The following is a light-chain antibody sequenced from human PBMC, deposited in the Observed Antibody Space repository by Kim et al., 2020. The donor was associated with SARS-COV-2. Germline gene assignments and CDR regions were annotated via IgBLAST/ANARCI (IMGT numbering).Light chain of an antibody. CDR3: QQYYNWPLT. CDR2: GAS. V-gene: IGKV3-15*01. CDR1: QTVTSN. Sequence: SVSRGERATLACRASQTVTSNVAWYQQKPGRATRLILFGASTRATGIPARFSGRGSGTDFTLTIRSLQSEDFAVYYCQQYYNWPLTFGQGTKLEI. J-gene: IGKJ2*01.